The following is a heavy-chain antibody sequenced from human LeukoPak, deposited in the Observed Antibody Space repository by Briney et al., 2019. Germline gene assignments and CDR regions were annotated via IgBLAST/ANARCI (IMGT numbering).Heavy chain of an antibody. CDR1: GFTFSSYA. CDR2: ISGSGGST. CDR3: AKDLPYCSSTSCSFYWYFDL. Sequence: GGSLRLSCAASGFTFSSYAMSWVRQAPGKGLEWVSAISGSGGSTYYADSVKGRFTISRDSSKNTLYLQMNSLRAEDTAVYYCAKDLPYCSSTSCSFYWYFDLWGRGTLVTVSS. D-gene: IGHD2-2*01. V-gene: IGHV3-23*01. J-gene: IGHJ2*01.